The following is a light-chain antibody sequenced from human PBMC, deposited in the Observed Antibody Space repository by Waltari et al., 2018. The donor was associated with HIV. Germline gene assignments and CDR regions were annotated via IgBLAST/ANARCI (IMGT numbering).Light chain of an antibody. Sequence: QSALTQPPSASGSPGQSVTISCTGTSSDIGTYNYVSWYQQHAGKVPKPIIFEVDKRPSGVPDRFFGSKAGNTASLTVSGLQAEDEADYYCTSRGVTTVIFGGGTKVTVL. V-gene: IGLV2-8*01. CDR2: EVD. CDR3: TSRGVTTVI. J-gene: IGLJ2*01. CDR1: SSDIGTYNY.